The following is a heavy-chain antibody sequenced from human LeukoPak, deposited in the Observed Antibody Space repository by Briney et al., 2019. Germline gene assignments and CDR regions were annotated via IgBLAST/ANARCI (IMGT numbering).Heavy chain of an antibody. CDR1: GFTFSSYG. CDR2: ISYDGSNK. J-gene: IGHJ6*02. CDR3: VHCGGDCYPCCGMDV. V-gene: IGHV3-30*03. D-gene: IGHD2-21*02. Sequence: GGSLRLSCAASGFTFSSYGMHWVRQAPGKGLEWVAVISYDGSNKYYADSVKGWFTISRDNSKNTLYLQMNSLRAEDTAVYYCVHCGGDCYPCCGMDVWGQGITVTVSS.